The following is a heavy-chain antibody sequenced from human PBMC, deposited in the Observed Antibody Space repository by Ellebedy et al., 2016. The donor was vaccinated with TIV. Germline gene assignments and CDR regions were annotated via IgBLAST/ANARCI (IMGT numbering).Heavy chain of an antibody. Sequence: PGGSLRLSCAASGFTFSSYAMSWVRQAPGKGLEWLSIISASGGSTNYADSVKGRFTISRDNSKNTLYLQMHSLRAEDTAVYYCASLGFIVASMNGLEYWGQGTLVTVSS. V-gene: IGHV3-23*01. CDR1: GFTFSSYA. CDR2: ISASGGST. CDR3: ASLGFIVASMNGLEY. J-gene: IGHJ4*02. D-gene: IGHD5-12*01.